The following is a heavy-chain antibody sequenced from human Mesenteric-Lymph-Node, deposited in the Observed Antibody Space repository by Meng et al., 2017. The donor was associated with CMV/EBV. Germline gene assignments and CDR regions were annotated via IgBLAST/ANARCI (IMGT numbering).Heavy chain of an antibody. CDR1: GFTFSSYS. D-gene: IGHD2-15*01. CDR2: ITGSSTTI. CDR3: ARSGGGNLNFDY. Sequence: GESLKISCAASGFTFSSYSMNWVRQAPGKGLEWVSYITGSSTTIYYADSVKGRFTISRDNAKNSLYLQMNSLRAEDTAVYYCARSGGGNLNFDYWGQGTLVTVSS. J-gene: IGHJ4*02. V-gene: IGHV3-48*04.